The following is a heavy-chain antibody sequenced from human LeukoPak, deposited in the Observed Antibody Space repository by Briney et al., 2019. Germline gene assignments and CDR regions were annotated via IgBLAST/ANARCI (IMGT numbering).Heavy chain of an antibody. J-gene: IGHJ4*02. D-gene: IGHD1-26*01. V-gene: IGHV4-4*02. CDR3: SRESGAFRPFGY. Sequence: SETLSLTCGVSGGSISSTNWWSWVRQPPGQGLEWIGEVSLTGETNYNPSLNGRVTMSLDGSRNQLSLTLTSVTAADTAIYYCSRESGAFRPFGYWGQGTLVIVPP. CDR2: VSLTGET. CDR1: GGSISSTNW.